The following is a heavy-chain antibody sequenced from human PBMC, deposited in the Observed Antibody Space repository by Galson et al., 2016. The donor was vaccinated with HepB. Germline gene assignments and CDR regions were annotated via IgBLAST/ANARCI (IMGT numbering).Heavy chain of an antibody. CDR1: GLTFTNNI. Sequence: PLRLSCAAAGLTFTNNIMSWVRQAPGKGLEWVSTIGGDGATFYGDSVKGRFTISRDVSKSTLYLRMDSLRVEDTATYHCTKRCMTNTCHNADDFWGQGTLVTVSS. CDR3: TKRCMTNTCHNADDF. CDR2: IGGDGAT. J-gene: IGHJ4*02. D-gene: IGHD2-8*01. V-gene: IGHV3-23*01.